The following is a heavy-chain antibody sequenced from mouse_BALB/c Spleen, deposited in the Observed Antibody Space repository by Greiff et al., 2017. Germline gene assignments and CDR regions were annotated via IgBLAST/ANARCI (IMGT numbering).Heavy chain of an antibody. D-gene: IGHD4-1*01. CDR2: IWAGGST. Sequence: QVQLQQSGPGLVAPSQSLSITCTVSGFSLTSYGVHWVRQPPGKGLEWLGVIWAGGSTNYNSALMSRLSISKDNSKSQVFLKMNSLQTDDTAMYYCAREGAGTGTRDFDVWGAGTTVTVSS. CDR3: AREGAGTGTRDFDV. V-gene: IGHV2-9*02. CDR1: GFSLTSYG. J-gene: IGHJ1*01.